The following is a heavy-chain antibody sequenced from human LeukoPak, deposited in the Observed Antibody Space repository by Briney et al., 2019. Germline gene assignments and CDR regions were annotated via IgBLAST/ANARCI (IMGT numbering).Heavy chain of an antibody. CDR1: GFTFSSYS. V-gene: IGHV3-21*01. D-gene: IGHD4-23*01. Sequence: GGSLRLSCAASGFTFSSYSMNWVRQAPGKGLEWVSSISSSSSYIYYADSVKGRFTISRDNAKNSLYLQMNSLRAEDTAVYYCAIFKSPYGGNLDYWGQGTLVTVSS. CDR2: ISSSSSYI. J-gene: IGHJ4*02. CDR3: AIFKSPYGGNLDY.